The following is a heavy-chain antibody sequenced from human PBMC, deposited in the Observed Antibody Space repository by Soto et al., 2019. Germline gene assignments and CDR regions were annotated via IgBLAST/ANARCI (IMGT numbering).Heavy chain of an antibody. CDR3: ARNYDPWPPSMDV. V-gene: IGHV4-30-4*01. CDR1: GGSISSGDYY. J-gene: IGHJ6*02. D-gene: IGHD3-3*01. CDR2: IYYSGST. Sequence: PSETLSLTCTVSGGSISSGDYYWSWIRQPPGKGLEWIGYIYYSGSTYYNPSLKSRVTISVDTSKNQSSLKLSSVTAVDTAVYYCARNYDPWPPSMDVWGQGTTVTVSS.